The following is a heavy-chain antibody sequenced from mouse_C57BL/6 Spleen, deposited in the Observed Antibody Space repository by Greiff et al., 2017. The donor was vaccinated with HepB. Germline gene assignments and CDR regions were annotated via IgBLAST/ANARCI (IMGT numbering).Heavy chain of an antibody. D-gene: IGHD1-1*01. Sequence: QVQLQQSGAELVKPGASVKLSCKASGYTFTSHWMQWVKQRPGQGLEWIGEIDPSDSYTNYNQKFKGKATLTVDTSSSTAYMQLSSLTSEDSAVYYCAPTTPHAYWGQGTTLTVSS. J-gene: IGHJ2*01. CDR2: IDPSDSYT. CDR1: GYTFTSHW. V-gene: IGHV1-50*01. CDR3: APTTPHAY.